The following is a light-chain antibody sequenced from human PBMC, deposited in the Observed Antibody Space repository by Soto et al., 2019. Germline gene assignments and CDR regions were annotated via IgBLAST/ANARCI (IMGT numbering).Light chain of an antibody. Sequence: QSVLTQPASVSGSPGQSITISCTGTSSDVGGYNYVSWYQHHPGKAPKLMIYDVSNRPSGVSNRFSGSKSGNTASLTISELQAEDEADYYCSSYTSSNSYVFGTGTKLTVL. CDR3: SSYTSSNSYV. CDR1: SSDVGGYNY. V-gene: IGLV2-14*03. CDR2: DVS. J-gene: IGLJ1*01.